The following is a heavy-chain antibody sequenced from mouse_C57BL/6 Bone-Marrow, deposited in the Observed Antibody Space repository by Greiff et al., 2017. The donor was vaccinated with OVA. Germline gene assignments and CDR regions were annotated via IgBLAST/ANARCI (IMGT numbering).Heavy chain of an antibody. D-gene: IGHD2-5*01. V-gene: IGHV7-3*01. J-gene: IGHJ2*01. CDR2: IRNKANGYTT. Sequence: DVKVEESGGGLVQPGGSLSLSCAASGFTFTDYYMSWVRQPPGKALEWLGFIRNKANGYTTEYSASVKGRFTISRDNSQSILYLQMNALRAEDSATYYCARYHSNYFDYWGQGTTLTVSS. CDR3: ARYHSNYFDY. CDR1: GFTFTDYY.